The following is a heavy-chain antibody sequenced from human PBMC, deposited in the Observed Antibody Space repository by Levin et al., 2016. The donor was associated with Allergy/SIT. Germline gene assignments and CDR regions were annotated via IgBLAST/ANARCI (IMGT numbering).Heavy chain of an antibody. CDR3: ARHPPPNFAYFED. CDR2: IYYSGLS. J-gene: IGHJ4*02. V-gene: IGHV4-39*01. Sequence: WIRQPPGKGLEWIGTIYYSGLSYYSPSLKSRVTMSVDTSKNQFSLRLTSVTAADTAVYYCARHPPPNFAYFEDWGRGTLVTVSS.